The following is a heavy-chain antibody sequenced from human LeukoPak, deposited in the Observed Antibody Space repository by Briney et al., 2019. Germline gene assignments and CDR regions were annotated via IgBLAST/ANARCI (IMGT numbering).Heavy chain of an antibody. D-gene: IGHD6-25*01. CDR1: GFTVGDYA. Sequence: GGSLRLSCTASGFTVGDYAMSWVRQAPGKGLEWVGYIRSRAYGGAAEYAASVKGRFTITRDDSKSIAYLQMSSLNIEDTAVYYCAASSGFDYWGQGTLVTVSS. CDR3: AASSGFDY. V-gene: IGHV3-49*04. J-gene: IGHJ4*02. CDR2: IRSRAYGGAA.